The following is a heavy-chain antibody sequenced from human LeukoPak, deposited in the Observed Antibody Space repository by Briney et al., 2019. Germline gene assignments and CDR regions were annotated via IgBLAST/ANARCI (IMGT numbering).Heavy chain of an antibody. D-gene: IGHD3-3*01. CDR1: GGSISSYY. CDR2: IYYSGSN. CDR3: ARLLRITIFGVARARFDP. J-gene: IGHJ5*02. Sequence: PPETLSLTCPVSGGSISSYYWSWLRPPPGQGLEWIGYIYYSGSNNYNPSLKSRVTISGDTSKNQFTLKLSSATAADAAVYYWARLLRITIFGVARARFDPWGQGTLVTVSS. V-gene: IGHV4-59*08.